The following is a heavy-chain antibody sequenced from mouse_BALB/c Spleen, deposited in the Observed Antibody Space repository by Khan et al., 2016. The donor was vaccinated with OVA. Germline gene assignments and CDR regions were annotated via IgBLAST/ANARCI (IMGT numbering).Heavy chain of an antibody. CDR2: ISYSGGT. D-gene: IGHD1-1*01. Sequence: EVQLQESGPGLVKPSQSLSLTCTVTGYSITSGYAWYWIRQFPGNKLEWMGYISYSGGTSYNQSLKSRISITRVTSKNQFFLQFNSLTTEDTATYYCARGNYYGYYFDYWGQGTTLTVSS. V-gene: IGHV3-2*02. J-gene: IGHJ2*01. CDR1: GYSITSGYA. CDR3: ARGNYYGYYFDY.